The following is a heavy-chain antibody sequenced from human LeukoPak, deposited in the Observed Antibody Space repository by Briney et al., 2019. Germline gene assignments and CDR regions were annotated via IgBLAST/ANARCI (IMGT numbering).Heavy chain of an antibody. CDR3: ARVFDSGSQAYFYYMDV. D-gene: IGHD3-10*01. V-gene: IGHV4-59*01. CDR2: IYSSGST. CDR1: GGSISGYY. J-gene: IGHJ6*03. Sequence: NPSETLSLTCNVSGGSISGYYWSWIRQPPGKGLEWIGYIYSSGSTNYNPSLKSRVTMSVDTSKNQFSLKVSSVTAADTAVYYCARVFDSGSQAYFYYMDVWGKGTTVTISS.